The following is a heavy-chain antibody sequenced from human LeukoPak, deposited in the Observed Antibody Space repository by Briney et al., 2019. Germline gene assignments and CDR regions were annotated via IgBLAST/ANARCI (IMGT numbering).Heavy chain of an antibody. V-gene: IGHV4-38-2*01. CDR3: ARGLPDYGGWGY. Sequence: PSETLSLTCAVSGYSISSGYYWGWIRQPPGKGLEWIGSIYHSGSTYYNPSLKSRVTISVDTSKNQFSLKLSSVTAADTAVYYCARGLPDYGGWGYWGQGTLVTVSS. D-gene: IGHD4-17*01. CDR1: GYSISSGYY. J-gene: IGHJ4*02. CDR2: IYHSGST.